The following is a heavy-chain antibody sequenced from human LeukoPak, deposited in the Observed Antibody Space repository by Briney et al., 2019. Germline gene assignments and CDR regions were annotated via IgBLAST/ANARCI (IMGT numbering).Heavy chain of an antibody. CDR2: ISAYNGNT. CDR1: GYTFTSYG. CDR3: ARDLGYSSSWYLDY. Sequence: AASVKVSCKASGYTFTSYGISWVRQAPGQGLEWMGWISAYNGNTNYAQKLQGRVTMTTDTSTSTAYMELRSLRSDDTAVYYCARDLGYSSSWYLDYWGQGTLVTVSS. D-gene: IGHD6-13*01. V-gene: IGHV1-18*01. J-gene: IGHJ4*02.